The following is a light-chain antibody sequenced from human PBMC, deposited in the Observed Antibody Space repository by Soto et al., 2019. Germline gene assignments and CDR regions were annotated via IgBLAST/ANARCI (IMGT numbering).Light chain of an antibody. CDR1: QSISGW. Sequence: DIQMTQSPSTLSASVGDRVTITCRARQSISGWLAWYQQKPGKAPKLLISAASSLESGVPSRFSGSGSGTEFTLTINSLQPDDFATYFCQQYNSYSRTFGQGTKVEMK. CDR3: QQYNSYSRT. V-gene: IGKV1-5*01. J-gene: IGKJ1*01. CDR2: AAS.